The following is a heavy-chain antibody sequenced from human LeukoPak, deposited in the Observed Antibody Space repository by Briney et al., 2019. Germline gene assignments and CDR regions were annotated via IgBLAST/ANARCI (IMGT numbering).Heavy chain of an antibody. CDR1: GGTFTSYA. CDR2: IIPIFGTA. CDR3: ARGAYDFWSGSFDY. V-gene: IGHV1-69*13. J-gene: IGHJ4*02. Sequence: SVKVSCKASGGTFTSYAISWVRQAPGQGLEWMGGIIPIFGTANYAQKFQGRVTITADESTSTAYMELSSLRSEDTAVYYCARGAYDFWSGSFDYWGQGTLVTVSS. D-gene: IGHD3-3*01.